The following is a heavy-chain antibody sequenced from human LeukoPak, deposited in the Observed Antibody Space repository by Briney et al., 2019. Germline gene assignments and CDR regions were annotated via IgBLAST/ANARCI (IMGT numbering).Heavy chain of an antibody. CDR2: IYHSGST. CDR1: GYSISSGYY. D-gene: IGHD3-10*01. J-gene: IGHJ4*02. V-gene: IGHV4-38-2*02. Sequence: SETLSLTCTVSGYSISSGYYWGWIRQPPGQGLEWIGSIYHSGSTYYNPSLKSRVTISVDTSKNQFSLKLSSVTAADTAVYYCARALPYGSGQPYFDYWGQGTLVTVSS. CDR3: ARALPYGSGQPYFDY.